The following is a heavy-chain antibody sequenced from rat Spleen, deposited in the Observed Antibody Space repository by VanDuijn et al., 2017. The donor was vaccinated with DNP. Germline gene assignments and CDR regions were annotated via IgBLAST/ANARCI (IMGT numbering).Heavy chain of an antibody. CDR3: AARYSSSWFAY. Sequence: EVQLVESGGGLVLPGRSLKLSCAASGFTFDHYYMAWVRQAPKTGLEWVATISSDGSSTYYRHSVKGRFTVSRDNAKTTLYLQMDILRSEDTATYYWAARYSSSWFAYWGQGTMVTVSS. CDR1: GFTFDHYY. D-gene: IGHD1-2*01. CDR2: ISSDGSST. J-gene: IGHJ3*01. V-gene: IGHV5-7*01.